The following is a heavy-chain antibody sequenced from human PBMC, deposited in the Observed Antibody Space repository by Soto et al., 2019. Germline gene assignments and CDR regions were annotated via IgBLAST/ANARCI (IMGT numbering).Heavy chain of an antibody. J-gene: IGHJ4*02. D-gene: IGHD5-12*01. CDR2: INPNSGGT. V-gene: IGHV1-2*04. CDR3: ARGRVATISDFDY. Sequence: QVQLVQSGAEVKKPGASVKVSCTASGYTFTGYYMHWVRQAPGQGLEWMGWINPNSGGTNYAQKFRGWVTMTRDTSISTAYMELSRLRSDDTAVYYCARGRVATISDFDYWGQGTLVTVSS. CDR1: GYTFTGYY.